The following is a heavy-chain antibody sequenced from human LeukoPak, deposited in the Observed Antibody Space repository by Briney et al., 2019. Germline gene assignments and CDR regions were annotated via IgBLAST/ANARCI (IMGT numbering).Heavy chain of an antibody. CDR2: MNPDGSRI. J-gene: IGHJ4*02. CDR1: GFTFRRYW. V-gene: IGHV3-74*01. CDR3: ASDFTGSDDF. Sequence: GGSLRLSCAASGFTFRRYWMHWVRQAPGKGLVWVSRMNPDGSRIDYADSVKGRLTISRDNAKNTLYLQMNSLGVEDTAVYSCASDFTGSDDFWGQGTLVTVSS. D-gene: IGHD2-15*01.